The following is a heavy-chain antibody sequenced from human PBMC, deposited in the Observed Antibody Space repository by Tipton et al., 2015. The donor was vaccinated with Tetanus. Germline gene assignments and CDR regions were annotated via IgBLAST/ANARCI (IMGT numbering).Heavy chain of an antibody. V-gene: IGHV4-31*03. CDR3: ARGGTSTVVTGVVYYFDY. D-gene: IGHD4-23*01. CDR1: GGSISSGGYY. Sequence: TLSLTCTVSGGSISSGGYYWSWIRQHPGKGLEWIGYIYYSGSTYYNPSLKSRVTISVDTSKNQFSLKLTSVTAADTAVYYCARGGTSTVVTGVVYYFDYWGQGTLVTASS. J-gene: IGHJ4*02. CDR2: IYYSGST.